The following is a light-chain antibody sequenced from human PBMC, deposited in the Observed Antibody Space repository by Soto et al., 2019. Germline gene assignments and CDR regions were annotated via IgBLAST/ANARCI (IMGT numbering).Light chain of an antibody. CDR2: DAS. CDR3: QQRSNWTLT. CDR1: QSVSSY. Sequence: EIVLTQSPATLSLSPGERATLSCRASQSVSSYLAWYQQKPGQAPRLLIYDASNRATGIPARFSGSGSGTDFTLTISSLEPEDFAVYYCQQRSNWTLTFGQGKKVEIK. V-gene: IGKV3-11*01. J-gene: IGKJ1*01.